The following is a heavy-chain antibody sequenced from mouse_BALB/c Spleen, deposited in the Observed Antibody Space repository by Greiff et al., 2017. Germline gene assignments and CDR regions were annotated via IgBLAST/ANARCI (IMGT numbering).Heavy chain of an antibody. D-gene: IGHD2-1*01. V-gene: IGHV14-3*02. Sequence: VQLQQSGAELVKPGASVKLSCTASGFNIKDTYMHWVKQRPEQGLEWIGRIDPANGNTKYDPKFQGKATITADTSSNTAYLQLSSLTSEDTAVCYCARGGNYDAMDYWGQGTSVTVSS. J-gene: IGHJ4*01. CDR1: GFNIKDTY. CDR2: IDPANGNT. CDR3: ARGGNYDAMDY.